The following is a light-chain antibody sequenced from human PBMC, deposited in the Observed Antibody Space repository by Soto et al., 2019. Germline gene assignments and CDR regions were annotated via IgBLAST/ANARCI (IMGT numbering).Light chain of an antibody. CDR1: HSVSSSY. V-gene: IGKV3D-20*02. CDR2: GAS. CDR3: QQRSNWPRT. J-gene: IGKJ1*01. Sequence: EIVLTQFPGTLSLSPGERASLSCRARHSVSSSYLAWYKQKPGQAPRLLIYGASTRATGIPARFSGSGSGTEFTLTISSLQSEDFAVYYCQQRSNWPRTFGQGTKVDIK.